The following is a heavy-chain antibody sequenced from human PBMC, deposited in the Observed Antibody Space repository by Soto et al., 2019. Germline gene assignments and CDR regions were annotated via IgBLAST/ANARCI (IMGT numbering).Heavy chain of an antibody. D-gene: IGHD1-26*01. V-gene: IGHV4-34*01. CDR2: INHSGNT. CDR1: GKSLSGYY. CDR3: ARHHVRGRTIAGAAEF. Sequence: PSETLSFTCAVYGKSLSGYYWSWIRQPPGKALEWIGEINHSGNTNYNPSLKSRVTISVDTSKNQLFLNLSSVTAADTAMYYCARHHVRGRTIAGAAEFWGQGTLVTVSS. J-gene: IGHJ4*02.